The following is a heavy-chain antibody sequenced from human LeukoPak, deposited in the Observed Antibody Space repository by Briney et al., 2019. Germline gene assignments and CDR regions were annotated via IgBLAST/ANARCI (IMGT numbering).Heavy chain of an antibody. CDR1: GGSFSGYY. J-gene: IGHJ4*02. CDR2: INHSGST. Sequence: SETLSLTCAVYGGSFSGYYWSWIRQPPGKGLEWIGEINHSGSTNYNPSLKSRVTISVDTSKNQFSLKMSSVTAADTAVYYCARDPSNSAFKGMQGGDYWGQGTLVTVSS. D-gene: IGHD3-16*01. CDR3: ARDPSNSAFKGMQGGDY. V-gene: IGHV4-34*01.